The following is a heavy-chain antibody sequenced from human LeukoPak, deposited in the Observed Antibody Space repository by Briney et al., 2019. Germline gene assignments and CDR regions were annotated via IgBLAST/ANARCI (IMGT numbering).Heavy chain of an antibody. CDR3: ARGRVVGATRGDYYFDY. V-gene: IGHV4-39*07. CDR1: GASVSSSSYY. J-gene: IGHJ4*02. Sequence: SETLSLTCTVSGASVSSSSYYWGWIRQPPGKGLEWIGEINHSGSTNYNPSLKSRVTISVDTSKNQFSLKLSSVTAADTAVYYCARGRVVGATRGDYYFDYWGQGTLVTVSS. CDR2: INHSGST. D-gene: IGHD1-26*01.